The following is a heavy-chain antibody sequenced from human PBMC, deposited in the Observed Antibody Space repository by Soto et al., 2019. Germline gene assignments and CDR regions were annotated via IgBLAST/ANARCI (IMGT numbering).Heavy chain of an antibody. D-gene: IGHD6-19*01. CDR3: AKDRSSGWPVGWFDP. V-gene: IGHV3-23*01. CDR1: GLTFSSYA. J-gene: IGHJ5*02. Sequence: GGSLRLSCAASGLTFSSYAMNWVRQAPGKGLEWVSAISGSGGSTYYADSVKGRFTISRDNSKNTLYLQMNSLRAEDTAVYYCAKDRSSGWPVGWFDPWGQGTLVTVSS. CDR2: ISGSGGST.